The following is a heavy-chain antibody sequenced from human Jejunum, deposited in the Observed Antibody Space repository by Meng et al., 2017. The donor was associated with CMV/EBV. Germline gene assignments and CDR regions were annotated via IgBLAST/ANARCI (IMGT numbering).Heavy chain of an antibody. V-gene: IGHV4-4*07. CDR1: AGPISGYY. D-gene: IGHD1-26*01. J-gene: IGHJ5*02. CDR3: ARESGSYYWFDP. CDR2: IYTSGST. Sequence: QVLLQESGPGLVKSSETLSLARFVSAGPISGYYWSWIRQPAGKGLEWIGRIYTSGSTHYNPSLKSRLTMSVDLAKDQISLKLSSVTAADTAVYYCARESGSYYWFDPWGQGTLVTVSS.